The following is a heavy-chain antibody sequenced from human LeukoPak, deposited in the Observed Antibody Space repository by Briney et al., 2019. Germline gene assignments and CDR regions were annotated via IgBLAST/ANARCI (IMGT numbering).Heavy chain of an antibody. CDR3: ARVEGDVGGGYSYGYSDY. J-gene: IGHJ4*02. V-gene: IGHV3-33*08. D-gene: IGHD5-18*01. Sequence: GGSLRLSCAASGFRFSDYSMNWVRQAPGKGLEWVAVIWYDGSKKYYADSVKGRFTNSRDNSKNTLYLQMNSLRAEDTAVYYCARVEGDVGGGYSYGYSDYWGQGTLVTVSS. CDR2: IWYDGSKK. CDR1: GFRFSDYS.